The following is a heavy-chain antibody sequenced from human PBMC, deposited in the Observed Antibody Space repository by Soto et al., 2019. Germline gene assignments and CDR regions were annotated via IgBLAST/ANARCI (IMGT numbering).Heavy chain of an antibody. CDR2: ISYDGSNK. Sequence: PGGSRRLSWAASGFTFSSYAMHWVGQAPGKGLEWVAVISYDGSNKYYADSVKGRFTISRDNSKNTLYLQMNSLRAEDTAVYYCARGWGIVVVIDYGMDVWGQGTTVTVSS. CDR1: GFTFSSYA. CDR3: ARGWGIVVVIDYGMDV. V-gene: IGHV3-30-3*01. J-gene: IGHJ6*02. D-gene: IGHD3-22*01.